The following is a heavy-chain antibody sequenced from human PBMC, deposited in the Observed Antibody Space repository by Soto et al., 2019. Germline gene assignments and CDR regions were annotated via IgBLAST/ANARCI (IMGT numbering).Heavy chain of an antibody. J-gene: IGHJ5*02. V-gene: IGHV4-59*01. CDR2: IHRTGST. CDR1: RGSISSYY. CDR3: AREGAGSGKNNWFDP. Sequence: SSETLSLTCSVSRGSISSYYWSWVRQPPGKGLEWIGFIHRTGSTKYNPSLESRVTISVDTSQNQLSLRLSSVTAADTAVYYCAREGAGSGKNNWFDPWGQGILVTVSS. D-gene: IGHD3-10*01.